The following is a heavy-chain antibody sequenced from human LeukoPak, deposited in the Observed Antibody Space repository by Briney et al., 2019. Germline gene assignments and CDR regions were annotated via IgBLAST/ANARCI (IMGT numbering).Heavy chain of an antibody. CDR3: ARRRTSGFLTREYYIDV. V-gene: IGHV4-38-2*02. J-gene: IGHJ6*03. CDR2: IYHSGST. Sequence: SETLSLTCTVSGYSISSGYYWGWIRQPPGKGLEWIGSIYHSGSTYYNPSLKSRVTISVDTSKNQFSLKLSSVTASDTAVYYCARRRTSGFLTREYYIDVWGKGTTVTISS. CDR1: GYSISSGYY. D-gene: IGHD6-6*01.